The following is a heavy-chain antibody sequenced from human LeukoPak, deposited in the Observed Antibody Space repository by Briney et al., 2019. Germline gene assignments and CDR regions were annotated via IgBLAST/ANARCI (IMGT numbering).Heavy chain of an antibody. D-gene: IGHD3-10*01. Sequence: GGSLRLSCAASGFTFSTYAMSWVRQAPGKGLEWVANIKQDGSEKYYVDSVKGRFTISRDNAKNSLYLQMNSLRAEDTAVYYCARDARNYYGSGSYLYYFDYWGQGTLVTVSS. V-gene: IGHV3-7*01. CDR3: ARDARNYYGSGSYLYYFDY. CDR2: IKQDGSEK. J-gene: IGHJ4*02. CDR1: GFTFSTYA.